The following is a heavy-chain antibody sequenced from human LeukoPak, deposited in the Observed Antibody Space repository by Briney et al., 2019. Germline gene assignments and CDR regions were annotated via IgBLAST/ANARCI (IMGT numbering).Heavy chain of an antibody. V-gene: IGHV4-39*01. D-gene: IGHD3-22*01. Sequence: NSSETLSLTCTVSGGSISSSDYYWGWIRQPPGKGLEWIGTIYYTGSTYYNPSLKNRVTISVGTSKNQFSLKLSSVTAADTAAFYCARQGPYYYDSSDGTFDIWGQGTMVTVSS. CDR3: ARQGPYYYDSSDGTFDI. CDR1: GGSISSSDYY. J-gene: IGHJ3*02. CDR2: IYYTGST.